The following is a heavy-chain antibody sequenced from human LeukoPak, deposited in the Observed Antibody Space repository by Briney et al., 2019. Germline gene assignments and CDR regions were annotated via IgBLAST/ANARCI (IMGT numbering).Heavy chain of an antibody. Sequence: GGSLRLSCAASGFTVSDNYMSWVRQAPGKGLEWVSVFYSGGSTFYAESVEGRFTISRDNSKNTLYLQMNSLRAEDTAVYYCAREYYDSSGYYKYFFDYWGQGTLVTVSS. V-gene: IGHV3-66*01. D-gene: IGHD3-22*01. CDR3: AREYYDSSGYYKYFFDY. CDR1: GFTVSDNY. CDR2: FYSGGST. J-gene: IGHJ4*02.